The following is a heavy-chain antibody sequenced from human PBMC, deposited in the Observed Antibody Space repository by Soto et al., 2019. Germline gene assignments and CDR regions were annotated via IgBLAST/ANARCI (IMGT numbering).Heavy chain of an antibody. CDR3: AHRDVLDIFHR. J-gene: IGHJ4*03. CDR2: IYWDDDK. D-gene: IGHD2-21*01. V-gene: IGHV2-5*02. Sequence: QITLKESRPTLVKPTQPLTLTCTFSGFSLSTSGVGVGWIRQPPRKALEWLTLIYWDDDKRYSPSLKSRLTITKDSANSPVVLTMTNMTSVDTATFYCAHRDVLDIFHRWVQGTLVTV. CDR1: GFSLSTSGVG.